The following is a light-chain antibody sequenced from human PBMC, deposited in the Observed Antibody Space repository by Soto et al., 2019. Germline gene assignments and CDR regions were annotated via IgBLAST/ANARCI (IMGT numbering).Light chain of an antibody. J-gene: IGKJ1*01. CDR2: DTS. V-gene: IGKV3-11*01. CDR1: QGVGRY. CDR3: VQRSVWPWT. Sequence: EIVLTQSPATLSLSPGERGTVSCRASQGVGRYLAWYQHKPGQPPRLLIYDTSNRAPGTPGRFGGSGSGTDFTLTISSLEPEDFAVYYCVQRSVWPWTVGQGTKVEVK.